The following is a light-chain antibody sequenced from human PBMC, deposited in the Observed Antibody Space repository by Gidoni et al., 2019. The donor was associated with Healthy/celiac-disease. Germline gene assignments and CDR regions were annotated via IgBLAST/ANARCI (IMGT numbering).Light chain of an antibody. V-gene: IGKV3-20*01. CDR1: QSVSSSY. CDR3: QQYGSSPRWT. J-gene: IGKJ1*01. CDR2: GAS. Sequence: EIVLTQSACTLSLSPGERATLPCRASQSVSSSYLAWYQQKPGQAPRLLIYGASSTATGIPDRFSGSGSGTDFTLTISRLEPEDFAVSYCQQYGSSPRWTFGQGTKVEIK.